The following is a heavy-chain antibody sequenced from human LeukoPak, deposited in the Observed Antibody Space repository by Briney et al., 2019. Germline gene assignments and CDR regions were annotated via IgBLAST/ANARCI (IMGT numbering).Heavy chain of an antibody. Sequence: SETLSLTCAVYGGSFSGYYWSWIRQPPGKGLEWIGYIYYSGSTNYNPSLKSRVTISVDTSKNQFSLKLSSVTAADTAVYYCARVGWELPYYFDYWGQGTLVTVSS. CDR3: ARVGWELPYYFDY. CDR1: GGSFSGYY. V-gene: IGHV4-59*01. CDR2: IYYSGST. J-gene: IGHJ4*02. D-gene: IGHD1-26*01.